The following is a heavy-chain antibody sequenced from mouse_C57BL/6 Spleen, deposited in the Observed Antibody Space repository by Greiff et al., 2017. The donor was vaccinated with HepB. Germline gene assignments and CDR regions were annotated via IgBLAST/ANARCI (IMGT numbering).Heavy chain of an antibody. V-gene: IGHV1-72*01. Sequence: VQLQQPGAELVKPGASVKLSCKASGYTFTSSWMHWVKQRPGRGLEWIGRIDPNTGGTKYNEKFKSKATLTVAKPSSTAYMQLSSLTSEDAAVYYCARSYYSNPAWFADWGQGTLVTVSA. CDR3: ARSYYSNPAWFAD. CDR1: GYTFTSSW. J-gene: IGHJ3*01. CDR2: IDPNTGGT. D-gene: IGHD2-5*01.